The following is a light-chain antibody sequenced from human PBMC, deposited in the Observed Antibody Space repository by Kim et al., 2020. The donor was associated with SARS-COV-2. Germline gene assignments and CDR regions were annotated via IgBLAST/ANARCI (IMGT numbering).Light chain of an antibody. CDR3: QQYTTYWT. Sequence: GDRVTITCRASQSISTYLAWYQQKPGKAPKFLIYDASSLESGVPSRFSGSGSGTEFTLTISSLQPDDFATHYCQQYTTYWTFGQGTKV. J-gene: IGKJ1*01. CDR1: QSISTY. CDR2: DAS. V-gene: IGKV1-5*01.